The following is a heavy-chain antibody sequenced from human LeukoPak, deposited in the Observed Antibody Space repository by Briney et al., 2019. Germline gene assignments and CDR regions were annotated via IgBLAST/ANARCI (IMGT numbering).Heavy chain of an antibody. CDR1: GFTFSDYY. CDR3: ARASGSYVGYYFDY. D-gene: IGHD1-26*01. J-gene: IGHJ4*02. V-gene: IGHV3-72*01. CDR2: SRNKANSYTT. Sequence: PGGSLRLSCAASGFTFSDYYMDWVRQAPGKGLEWVGRSRNKANSYTTQHAASVKDRFTISRDGSENSLYLQMNSLKTEDTAVYYCARASGSYVGYYFDYWGQGALATVSS.